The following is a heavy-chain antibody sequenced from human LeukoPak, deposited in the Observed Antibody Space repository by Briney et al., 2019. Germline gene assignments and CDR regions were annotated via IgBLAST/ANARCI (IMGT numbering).Heavy chain of an antibody. D-gene: IGHD3-22*01. CDR3: ARVGYYYDSSGYYYRENYMDV. V-gene: IGHV7-4-1*02. CDR2: INTNTGNP. CDR1: GYIFTSYG. Sequence: ASVKVSCKASGYIFTSYGISWVRQAPGQGLEGMGWINTNTGNPTYAQGFTGRFVFSLDTSVSTPYLQISSLKAEDTAVYYCARVGYYYDSSGYYYRENYMDVWGKGTTVTVSS. J-gene: IGHJ6*03.